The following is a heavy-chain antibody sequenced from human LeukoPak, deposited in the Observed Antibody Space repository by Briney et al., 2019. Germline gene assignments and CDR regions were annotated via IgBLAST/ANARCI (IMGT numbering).Heavy chain of an antibody. CDR3: AKDRWLFPFDY. V-gene: IGHV3-23*01. Sequence: GGSLRHSCAASGFTFSSYAMSWVRQAPGKGLEWVSAISGSGGSTYYADSVKGRFTISRDNSKNTLYLQMNSLRAKDTAVYYCAKDRWLFPFDYWGQGTLVTVSS. CDR1: GFTFSSYA. D-gene: IGHD6-19*01. CDR2: ISGSGGST. J-gene: IGHJ4*02.